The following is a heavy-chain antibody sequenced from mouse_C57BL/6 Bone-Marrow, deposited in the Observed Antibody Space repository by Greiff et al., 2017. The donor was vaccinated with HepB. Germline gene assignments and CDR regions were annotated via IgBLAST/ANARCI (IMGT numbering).Heavy chain of an antibody. J-gene: IGHJ4*01. CDR2: IYPGDGDT. Sequence: VKLMESGPELVKPGASVKISCKASGYAFSSSWMNWVKQRPGRGREWIGRIYPGDGDTNYNGKFKGKATLTSDTSSSTAYMQLSSLTSEDSAIYFCARDKYAMDYWGQGTSVTVSS. CDR3: ARDKYAMDY. V-gene: IGHV1-82*01. CDR1: GYAFSSSW.